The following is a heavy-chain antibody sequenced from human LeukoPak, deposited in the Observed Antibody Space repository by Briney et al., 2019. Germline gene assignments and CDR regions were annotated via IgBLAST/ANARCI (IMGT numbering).Heavy chain of an antibody. CDR3: AREGQMILDTDAFDI. V-gene: IGHV3-30-3*01. Sequence: PGGSLRLSCAASGFTFSSYAMSWVRQAPGKGLEWVAVISYDGSNKYYADSVKGRFTISRDNSKNTLYLQMNSLRAEDTAVYYCAREGQMILDTDAFDIWGQGTMVTVSS. CDR1: GFTFSSYA. D-gene: IGHD5-18*01. J-gene: IGHJ3*02. CDR2: ISYDGSNK.